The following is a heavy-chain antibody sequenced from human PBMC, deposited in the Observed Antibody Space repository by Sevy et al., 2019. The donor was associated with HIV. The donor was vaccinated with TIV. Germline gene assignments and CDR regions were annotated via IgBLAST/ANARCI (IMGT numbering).Heavy chain of an antibody. V-gene: IGHV3-21*01. Sequence: GGSLRLSCAASGFTFSSYSMSWVRQAPGKGLEWVSSISSSSSYIYYADSVKGRFTISRDNAKNSLYLQMNSLRADDTAVYYCARALGGSSIDYWGQGTLVTVSS. CDR1: GFTFSSYS. CDR3: ARALGGSSIDY. D-gene: IGHD1-26*01. CDR2: ISSSSSYI. J-gene: IGHJ4*02.